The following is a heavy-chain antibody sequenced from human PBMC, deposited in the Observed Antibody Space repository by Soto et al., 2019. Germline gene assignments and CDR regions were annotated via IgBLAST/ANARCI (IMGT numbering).Heavy chain of an antibody. Sequence: PGGSLRLSCAASGLTLSTSSMNWVRQAPGKGLEWVSVIYSGGSTYYADSVKGRFTISRHNSKNTLYLQMNSLRAEDTAVYYCARGPHFDYWGQGTLVTVSS. CDR1: GLTLSTSS. CDR2: IYSGGST. CDR3: ARGPHFDY. V-gene: IGHV3-53*04. J-gene: IGHJ4*02.